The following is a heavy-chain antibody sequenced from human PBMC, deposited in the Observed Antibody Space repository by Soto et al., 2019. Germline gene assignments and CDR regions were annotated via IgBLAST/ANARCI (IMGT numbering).Heavy chain of an antibody. CDR2: IYYSGGT. CDR3: ARPSGSYLFHLDY. D-gene: IGHD1-26*01. J-gene: IGHJ4*02. V-gene: IGHV4-39*01. Sequence: PSETLSLTCTVSGGSISSSSYYWGWIRQPPGKGLEWIGSIYYSGGTYYNPSLKSRVTMSVDTSKNHFSLKLSSVTAADTAVYYWARPSGSYLFHLDYWGQGTLVTVSS. CDR1: GGSISSSSYY.